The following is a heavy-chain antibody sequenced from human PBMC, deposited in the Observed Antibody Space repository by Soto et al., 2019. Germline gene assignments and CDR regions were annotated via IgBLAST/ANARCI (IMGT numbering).Heavy chain of an antibody. Sequence: QVQLQESGPGLVKPSETLSLTCTVSGGSISSYYWSWIRQPPGKGLEWIGYIYYSGSTNYNPSLTSRVTISVDTSKNQFSLKLSSVTAADTAVYYCARPRGGDYWYFDLWGRGTLVTVSS. CDR2: IYYSGST. D-gene: IGHD2-21*01. CDR1: GGSISSYY. J-gene: IGHJ2*01. CDR3: ARPRGGDYWYFDL. V-gene: IGHV4-59*08.